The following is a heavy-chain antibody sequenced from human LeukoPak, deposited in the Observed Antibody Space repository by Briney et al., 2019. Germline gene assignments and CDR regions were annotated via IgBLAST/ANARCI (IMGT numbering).Heavy chain of an antibody. CDR1: GYTFTGYH. D-gene: IGHD5-18*01. CDR3: ARDQAGDTATDY. CDR2: INSNSSST. Sequence: ASVKVSCKASGYTFTGYHMHWVLQAPGQGLKWMGLINSNSSSTNYAQKFQGRVTMNRDTSISTAYMELSRRRADDTAVYCCARDQAGDTATDYWGQGTLVSVSS. V-gene: IGHV1-2*02. J-gene: IGHJ4*02.